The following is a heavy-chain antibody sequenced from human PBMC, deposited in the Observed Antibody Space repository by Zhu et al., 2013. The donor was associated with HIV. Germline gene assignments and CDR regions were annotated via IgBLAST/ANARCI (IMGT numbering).Heavy chain of an antibody. J-gene: IGHJ4*02. V-gene: IGHV1-18*01. D-gene: IGHD2-15*01. CDR3: ARGAAGVSPLNEFDY. CDR2: AGVIDGNM. CDR1: GYDFDRYS. Sequence: IQLLQSGGEMREPGSSIRVSCKTSGYDFDRYSITWVRQAPGKGLEWVGWAGVIDGNMKESQHTQGRITMITDTSTTTAYMELMSLRSDDTALYYCARGAAGVSPLNEFDYWGQGTLVTVSS.